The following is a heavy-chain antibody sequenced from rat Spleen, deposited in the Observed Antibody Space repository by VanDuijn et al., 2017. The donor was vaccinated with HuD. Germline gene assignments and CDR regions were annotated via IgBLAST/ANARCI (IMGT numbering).Heavy chain of an antibody. D-gene: IGHD1-6*01. CDR1: GFTFRDYD. J-gene: IGHJ2*01. Sequence: EVQLVESGGNLVQPRRSLKLSCAASGFTFRDYDMAWVRQAPTKGLEWVATISYDDSRTYYRDSVKGRFTVSRDNAKSTLYLQMDSLRSEDTATYYCARRHYGYTDYFDYWGQGVMVTVSS. V-gene: IGHV5-29*01. CDR3: ARRHYGYTDYFDY. CDR2: ISYDDSRT.